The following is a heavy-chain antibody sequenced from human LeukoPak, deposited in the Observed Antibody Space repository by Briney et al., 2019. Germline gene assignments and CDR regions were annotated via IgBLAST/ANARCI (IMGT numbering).Heavy chain of an antibody. V-gene: IGHV4-38-2*01. CDR2: IYHSGST. Sequence: SETLSLTCAVSGYSISSGYYWGWIRQPAGKGLEWIGSIYHSGSTYYNPSLKSRVTISVDTSKNQFSLKLSSVTAADTAVYYCARALGGGYSSGWYYFDYWGQGTLVTVSS. D-gene: IGHD6-19*01. CDR3: ARALGGGYSSGWYYFDY. CDR1: GYSISSGYY. J-gene: IGHJ4*02.